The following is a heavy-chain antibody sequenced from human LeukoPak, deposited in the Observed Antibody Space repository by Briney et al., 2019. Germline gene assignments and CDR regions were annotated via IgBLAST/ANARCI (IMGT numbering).Heavy chain of an antibody. CDR3: TRDLAAVPGPRMDV. CDR2: INSDGSST. J-gene: IGHJ6*02. CDR1: GFTFSRHW. Sequence: GGSLRLSCAASGFTFSRHWMHWVRQAPGKGLVWVSRINSDGSSTSYADSVKGRFTISRDNAKNTLYLQVNSLRDDDTAMYFCTRDLAAVPGPRMDVWGQGTTVTVSS. D-gene: IGHD6-19*01. V-gene: IGHV3-74*01.